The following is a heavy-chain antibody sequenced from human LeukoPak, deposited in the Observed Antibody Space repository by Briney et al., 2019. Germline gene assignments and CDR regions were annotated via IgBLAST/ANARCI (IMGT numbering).Heavy chain of an antibody. Sequence: SETLSLTCAVYGGSFSGYYWSWIRQPPGKGLEWIGEINHSGSTNYNPSLKSRVTISVDTSKNQFSLKLGSVTAADTAVYYCARDIPYGSGSYHYFQHWGQGTLVTVSS. J-gene: IGHJ1*01. CDR3: ARDIPYGSGSYHYFQH. D-gene: IGHD3-10*01. V-gene: IGHV4-34*01. CDR1: GGSFSGYY. CDR2: INHSGST.